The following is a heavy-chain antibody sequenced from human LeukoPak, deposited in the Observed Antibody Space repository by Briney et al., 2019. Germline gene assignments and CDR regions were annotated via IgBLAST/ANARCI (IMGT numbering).Heavy chain of an antibody. CDR2: IYYSGST. CDR3: GGLNGAPGSPWPKIAP. J-gene: IGHJ5*02. D-gene: IGHD1-14*01. V-gene: IGHV4-59*08. Sequence: PSETLSLTCTVSGGSISSYYWSWVRQPPGKGLEWIGYIYYSGSTNYNPSLKSRVTISLDTSKNQFSLNLSSVTAADTAVYYCGGLNGAPGSPWPKIAPGGQGTLVTVYS. CDR1: GGSISSYY.